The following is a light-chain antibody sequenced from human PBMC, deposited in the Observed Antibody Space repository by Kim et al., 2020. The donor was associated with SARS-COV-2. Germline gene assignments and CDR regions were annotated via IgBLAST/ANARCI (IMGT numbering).Light chain of an antibody. J-gene: IGKJ1*01. Sequence: ASVGERVTMTSRARQSISAWLAWYQQKPGKAPNLLIYDASNLESGVPSRFSGSGSGTEFTLTISSLQPEDFASYYCQQYKNYSRTFGQGTKVDIK. CDR1: QSISAW. V-gene: IGKV1-5*01. CDR2: DAS. CDR3: QQYKNYSRT.